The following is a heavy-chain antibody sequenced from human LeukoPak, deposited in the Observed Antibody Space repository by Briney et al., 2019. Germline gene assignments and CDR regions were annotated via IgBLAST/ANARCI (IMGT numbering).Heavy chain of an antibody. D-gene: IGHD5/OR15-5a*01. CDR3: AKDLVLVSTRDY. CDR1: GFTVSSNY. J-gene: IGHJ4*02. CDR2: IYSGGST. V-gene: IGHV3-53*01. Sequence: PGGSLRLSCAASGFTVSSNYMSWVRQAPGKGLEWVSVIYSGGSTYYADSVKGRFTISRDNSKNTLYLQMNSLRAEDTAVYYCAKDLVLVSTRDYWGQGTLVTVSS.